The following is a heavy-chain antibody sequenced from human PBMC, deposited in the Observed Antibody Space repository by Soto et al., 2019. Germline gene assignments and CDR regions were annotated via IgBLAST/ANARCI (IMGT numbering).Heavy chain of an antibody. D-gene: IGHD6-13*01. CDR2: INHSGST. CDR3: AREKRAAAGVFDY. V-gene: IGHV4-34*01. Sequence: PSETLSLTCAVYGGSFSGYYLSWIRQPPGKGLEWIGEINHSGSTNYNPSLKSRVTISVDTSKNQFSLKLSSVTAADTAVYYCAREKRAAAGVFDYWGQGTLVTVSS. J-gene: IGHJ4*02. CDR1: GGSFSGYY.